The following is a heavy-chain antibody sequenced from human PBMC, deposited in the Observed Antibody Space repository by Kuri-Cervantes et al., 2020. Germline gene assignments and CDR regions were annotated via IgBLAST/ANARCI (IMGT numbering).Heavy chain of an antibody. V-gene: IGHV4-4*07. CDR1: GGSISSYY. J-gene: IGHJ6*03. CDR2: IYTSGST. Sequence: ESLKISCTVSGGSISSYYWSWIRQPAGKGLEWIGRIYTSGSTNYNPSLKSRVTISVDTSKNQFSLKLSSVTAADTAVYYCARGVGYRRKSTNYYYYMDVWGKGTTVTVSS. D-gene: IGHD1-1*01. CDR3: ARGVGYRRKSTNYYYYMDV.